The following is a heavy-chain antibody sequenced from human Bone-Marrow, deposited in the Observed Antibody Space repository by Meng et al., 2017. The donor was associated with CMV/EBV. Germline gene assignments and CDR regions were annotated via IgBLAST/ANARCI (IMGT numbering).Heavy chain of an antibody. D-gene: IGHD3-22*01. Sequence: ASVKVSCKASDYTFASYDLSWVRQAPGQGLEWMGWISAYNGDTHYAQKVQGRVTMTTDTSSSTAYMELRSLRSDDTAVYYCARVRRSGLGHYFDYWGQGTLVTVSS. CDR1: DYTFASYD. CDR3: ARVRRSGLGHYFDY. CDR2: ISAYNGDT. J-gene: IGHJ4*02. V-gene: IGHV1-18*01.